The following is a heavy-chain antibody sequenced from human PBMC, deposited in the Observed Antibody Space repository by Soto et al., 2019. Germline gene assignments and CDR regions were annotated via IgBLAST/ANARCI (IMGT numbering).Heavy chain of an antibody. D-gene: IGHD6-19*01. CDR3: ARGASSSDWRTFDY. CDR2: TRNKVNSYTT. Sequence: GGSLRLSCAASGFTFSDHYMDWVRQAPGKGLEWVGRTRNKVNSYTTEYGASVKGRFTISRDESKNSVHLQMNSLKPEDSAVYYCARGASSSDWRTFDYWGQGT. V-gene: IGHV3-72*01. J-gene: IGHJ4*02. CDR1: GFTFSDHY.